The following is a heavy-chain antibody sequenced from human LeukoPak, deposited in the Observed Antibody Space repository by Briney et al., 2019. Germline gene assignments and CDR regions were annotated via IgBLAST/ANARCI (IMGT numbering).Heavy chain of an antibody. Sequence: PSETLSLTCTVSGGSISSSSYYWGWIRQPPGKGLEWIGSIYYSGSTYYNPSLKSRVTISIDTSKNQFSLKLTSVTAADTAVYYCARGVTTVVTPAYWGQGTLVTVSS. CDR1: GGSISSSSYY. D-gene: IGHD4-23*01. V-gene: IGHV4-39*07. CDR3: ARGVTTVVTPAY. CDR2: IYYSGST. J-gene: IGHJ4*02.